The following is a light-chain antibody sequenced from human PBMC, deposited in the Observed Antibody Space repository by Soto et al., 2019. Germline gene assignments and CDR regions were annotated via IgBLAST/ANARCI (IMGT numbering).Light chain of an antibody. V-gene: IGLV1-40*01. CDR2: DNT. J-gene: IGLJ2*01. CDR3: QSFDKYLSAVV. CDR1: TSNIGKNYV. Sequence: QSVLTQPPSVSADPGQKVTISCSGSTSNIGKNYVGWYRQVPGTAPKLLIYDNTNRPSGVPARFSGSKSGTSASLAISGLQAEDEADYYCQSFDKYLSAVVFGGGTKLTVL.